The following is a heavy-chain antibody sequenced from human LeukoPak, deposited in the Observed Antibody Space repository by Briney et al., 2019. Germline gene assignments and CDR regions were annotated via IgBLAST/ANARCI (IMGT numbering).Heavy chain of an antibody. CDR2: IYYSGST. V-gene: IGHV4-30-4*08. D-gene: IGHD3-22*01. CDR1: GGSTSSGDYY. Sequence: PSQTLSLTCSVSGGSTSSGDYYWSWIRQHPGTGLEWIGYIYYSGSTYYNPSLKSRVTISVDTSKNQFSLKLSSVTAADTAVYYCARDGSHLPDYYDSSGSLHWGQGTLVTVSS. J-gene: IGHJ4*02. CDR3: ARDGSHLPDYYDSSGSLH.